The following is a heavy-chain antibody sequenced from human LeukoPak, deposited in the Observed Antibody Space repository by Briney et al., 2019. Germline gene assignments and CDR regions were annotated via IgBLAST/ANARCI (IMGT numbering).Heavy chain of an antibody. V-gene: IGHV1-69*04. CDR1: GGTFSIYA. J-gene: IGHJ4*02. D-gene: IGHD5-12*01. CDR2: IIPILGIA. CDR3: AREQSGYEGLDY. Sequence: SVKVSCKASGGTFSIYAISWVRQAPGQGLEWMGRIIPILGIANYAQKFQGRVTITADKSTSTAYMELSSLRSEDTAVYYCAREQSGYEGLDYWGQGTLVTVSS.